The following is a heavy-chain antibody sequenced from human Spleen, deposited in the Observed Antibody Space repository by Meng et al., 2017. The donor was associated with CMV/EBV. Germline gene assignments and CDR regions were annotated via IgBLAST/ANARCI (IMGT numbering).Heavy chain of an antibody. CDR1: GFVFNNFY. CDR3: GDFEAG. J-gene: IGHJ4*02. D-gene: IGHD3-3*01. Sequence: GGSLRLSCAASGFVFNNFYMQWVRQAPGKGLVWVSSIKNDGTFTAYADSVKGRFTVSRDNAKDTVYLQMNSLTVEDAAVYYCGDFEAGWGQGTLVTVSS. CDR2: IKNDGTFT. V-gene: IGHV3-74*01.